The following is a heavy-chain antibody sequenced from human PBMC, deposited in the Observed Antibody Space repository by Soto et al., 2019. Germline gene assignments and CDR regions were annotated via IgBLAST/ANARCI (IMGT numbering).Heavy chain of an antibody. CDR1: GGSISSGGYS. CDR2: IYYSGIT. J-gene: IGHJ5*02. D-gene: IGHD3-10*01. V-gene: IGHV4-31*11. CDR3: ARDLRGRGSGRFDP. Sequence: SETLSLTCAVSGGSISSGGYSWSWIRQPPGKGLEWIGYIYYSGITYYNPSLKSRVTISVDTSKNQFSLILSSVTAADTAVYYCARDLRGRGSGRFDPWGQGTLVTVSS.